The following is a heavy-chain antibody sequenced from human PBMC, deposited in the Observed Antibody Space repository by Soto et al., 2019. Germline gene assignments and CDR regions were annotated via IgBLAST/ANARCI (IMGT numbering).Heavy chain of an antibody. J-gene: IGHJ3*02. D-gene: IGHD3-22*01. Sequence: ASVKVSCKASGYTFTSYGISWVRQAPGQGLEWMGWISAYNGNTNYAQKLQGRVTMTTDTSTSTAYMELRSLRSDDTAVYYCARDVNYYDSSGYYSAFDIRGQGTMVTVSS. CDR1: GYTFTSYG. V-gene: IGHV1-18*01. CDR3: ARDVNYYDSSGYYSAFDI. CDR2: ISAYNGNT.